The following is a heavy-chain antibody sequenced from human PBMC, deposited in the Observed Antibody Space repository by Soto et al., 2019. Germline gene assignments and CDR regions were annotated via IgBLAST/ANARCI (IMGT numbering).Heavy chain of an antibody. CDR1: GGSISSGGYS. CDR3: ARGHDANND. J-gene: IGHJ4*02. CDR2: IYHTGST. D-gene: IGHD2-8*01. Sequence: QVQLQESGSGLVKPSQTLSLTCAVSGGSISSGGYSWSWIRQPPGKGLEWIGYIYHTGSTYYNPSLKSRVTLSMDTSKNPFSLKLNSVPAAGTAVYYCARGHDANNDWGQGTLVTVSS. V-gene: IGHV4-30-2*01.